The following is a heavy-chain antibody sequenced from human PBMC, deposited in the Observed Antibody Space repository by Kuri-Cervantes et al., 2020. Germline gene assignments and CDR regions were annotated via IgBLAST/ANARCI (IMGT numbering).Heavy chain of an antibody. CDR1: GYTFTSYD. J-gene: IGHJ4*02. D-gene: IGHD1-26*01. CDR3: AAAGSGSYGNFDY. V-gene: IGHV1-58*02. Sequence: SVKVSCKASGYTFTSYDINWVRQATGQGLEWIGWIVVGSGNTNYAQKFQERVTITRDMSTSTAYMELSSLRSEDTAVYYCAAAGSGSYGNFDYWGQGTLVTVSS. CDR2: IVVGSGNT.